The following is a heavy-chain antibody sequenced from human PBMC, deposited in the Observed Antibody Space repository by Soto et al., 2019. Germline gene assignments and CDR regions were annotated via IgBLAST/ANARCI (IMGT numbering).Heavy chain of an antibody. CDR2: ISPGIDIR. CDR1: GGTFSTYT. J-gene: IGHJ4*02. D-gene: IGHD2-15*01. Sequence: QVQLVQSGAEVKKPGSSVKVSCKASGGTFSTYTLYWVRQAPGQGVEWMGGISPGIDIRDYAQKFQGRVTITADETTSTVYMQLSTLISEDTAVYYWAGGMCFGGSCYLDVWGQGTLVTVSS. V-gene: IGHV1-69*12. CDR3: AGGMCFGGSCYLDV.